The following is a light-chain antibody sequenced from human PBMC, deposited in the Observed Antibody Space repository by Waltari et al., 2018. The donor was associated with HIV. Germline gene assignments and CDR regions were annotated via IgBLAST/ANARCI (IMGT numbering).Light chain of an antibody. CDR1: TSDVGGYHY. J-gene: IGLJ2*01. V-gene: IGLV2-14*01. CDR3: SSYSSSDTHVV. CDR2: EVR. Sequence: QSALTQPASVSGSPGQSITISCTGTTSDVGGYHYVSWYQQHPGKPPKFMIYEVRNRPSGVSNRFSGSKSGNTASLTISGLQAEDEAYYYCSSYSSSDTHVVFGGGTKLTVL.